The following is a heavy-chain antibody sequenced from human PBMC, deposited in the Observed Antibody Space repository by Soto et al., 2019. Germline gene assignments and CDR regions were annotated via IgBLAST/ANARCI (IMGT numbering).Heavy chain of an antibody. CDR2: IYTTGSA. D-gene: IGHD5-12*01. J-gene: IGHJ6*02. V-gene: IGHV4-4*07. Sequence: PSETLSLTCTVSGGSISSYYWSWIRQPAGRGLEWIGRIYTTGSADYNPSLKSRVTMSVDTSKNQFSLKLSSVTAADTAVYYCAREKGVATTKYYYGMDVWGQGTRVTVSS. CDR3: AREKGVATTKYYYGMDV. CDR1: GGSISSYY.